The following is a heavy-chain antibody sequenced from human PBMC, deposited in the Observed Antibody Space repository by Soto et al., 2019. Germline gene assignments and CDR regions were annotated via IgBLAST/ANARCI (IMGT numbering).Heavy chain of an antibody. D-gene: IGHD6-13*01. CDR1: GFTFSSYS. V-gene: IGHV3-48*02. Sequence: GGSLRLSCAASGFTFSSYSMNWVRQAPGKGLEWVSYISSSSSTIYYADSVKGRFTISRDNAKNSLYLQMNSLRDEDTAVYYCAGNTPNQHSSSWRIDYWGQGTLVTVSS. J-gene: IGHJ4*02. CDR3: AGNTPNQHSSSWRIDY. CDR2: ISSSSSTI.